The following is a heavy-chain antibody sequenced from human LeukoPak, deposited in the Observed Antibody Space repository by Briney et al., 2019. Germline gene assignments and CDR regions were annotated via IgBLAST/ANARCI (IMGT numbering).Heavy chain of an antibody. CDR1: GGSISSGDYY. D-gene: IGHD1-26*01. CDR3: ARDGVGGDTFPRY. V-gene: IGHV4-30-4*01. CDR2: IYYSGST. Sequence: SETLSLTCTVSGGSISSGDYYWSWIRQPPGKGLEWIGYIYYSGSTYYNPSLKSRVTISVDTSKNQFSLKLSSVTAADTAVYYCARDGVGGDTFPRYWGQGTLVTVSS. J-gene: IGHJ4*02.